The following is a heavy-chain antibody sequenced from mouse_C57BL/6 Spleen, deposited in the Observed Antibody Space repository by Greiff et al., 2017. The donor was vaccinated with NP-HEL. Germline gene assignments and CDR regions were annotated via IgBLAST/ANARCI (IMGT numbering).Heavy chain of an antibody. Sequence: QVQLKESGPGLVAPSQSLSITCTVSGFSLTSYGVDWVRQSPGKGLEWLGVIWGVGSTNYNSALKSRMSTSKDNSKSQVFLKMNSLQTDDTAMYYGASGDYDGKFAYWGQGTLVTVSA. D-gene: IGHD2-4*01. CDR3: ASGDYDGKFAY. CDR1: GFSLTSYG. J-gene: IGHJ3*01. CDR2: IWGVGST. V-gene: IGHV2-6*01.